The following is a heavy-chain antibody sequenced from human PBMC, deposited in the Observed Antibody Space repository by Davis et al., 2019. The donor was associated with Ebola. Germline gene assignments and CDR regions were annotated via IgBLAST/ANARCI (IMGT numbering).Heavy chain of an antibody. CDR1: GYTFTSYY. Sequence: ASVKVSCKASGYTFTSYYMHWVRQAPGQGLEWVGRINPNTGDTNYAQKFQGRVTMTRDTSISAAYMELTSLRSDDTAVYYCARDRGYRSMGFDYWGQGILVTVSS. CDR3: ARDRGYRSMGFDY. J-gene: IGHJ4*02. D-gene: IGHD5-12*01. CDR2: INPNTGDT. V-gene: IGHV1-2*06.